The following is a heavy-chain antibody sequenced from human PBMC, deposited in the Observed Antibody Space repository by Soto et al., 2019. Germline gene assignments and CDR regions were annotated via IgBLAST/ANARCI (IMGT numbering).Heavy chain of an antibody. CDR2: IYYSGST. CDR1: GGSISSGDYY. J-gene: IGHJ4*02. D-gene: IGHD2-2*01. V-gene: IGHV4-30-4*01. Sequence: SETLSLACTVSGGSISSGDYYWSWIRQPPGKGLEWIGYIYYSGSTYYNPSLKSRVTISVDTSKNQFSLKLSSVTAPDTAVYYFARHASYQLPYVDYWGQGTLVTVSP. CDR3: ARHASYQLPYVDY.